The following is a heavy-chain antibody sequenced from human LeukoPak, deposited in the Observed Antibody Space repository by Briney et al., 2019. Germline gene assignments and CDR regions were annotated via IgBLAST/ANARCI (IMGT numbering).Heavy chain of an antibody. CDR1: AFRFSKSW. CDR2: IDQDGREK. J-gene: IGHJ4*02. Sequence: GESLKISCVGSAFRFSKSWMSWVRHVPGKGLEWVANIDQDGREKNYVDSVKGRFTISRDNGQSSLYLEMHSLRAEDTAVYYCAGERQGSSDYDGKESFDYWGQGTLVTISS. V-gene: IGHV3-7*01. CDR3: AGERQGSSDYDGKESFDY. D-gene: IGHD6-25*01.